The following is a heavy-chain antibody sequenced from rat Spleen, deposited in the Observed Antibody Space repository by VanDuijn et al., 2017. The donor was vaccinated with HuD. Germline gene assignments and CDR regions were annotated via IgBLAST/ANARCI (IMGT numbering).Heavy chain of an antibody. V-gene: IGHV5-31*01. J-gene: IGHJ2*01. CDR3: ARGGFVRY. Sequence: EVQLVESGGGLVQPGGSLKLSCVASGFTFNNYWMTWIRQAPGRGLEWVASITNASGRTYYSDFVKGRFTISRDTAQNTLYLQMNSLRSEDTATYYCARGGFVRYWGQGVMVTVSS. CDR1: GFTFNNYW. D-gene: IGHD1-6*01. CDR2: ITNASGRT.